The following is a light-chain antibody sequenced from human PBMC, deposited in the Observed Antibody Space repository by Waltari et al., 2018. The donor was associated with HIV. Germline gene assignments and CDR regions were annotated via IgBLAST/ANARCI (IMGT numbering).Light chain of an antibody. CDR3: CSYAGTSTYV. CDR2: SVT. J-gene: IGLJ1*01. V-gene: IGLV2-23*02. CDR1: SSDVASYNL. Sequence: QSALTQPASVSGSPGQSITIYCTGTSSDVASYNLVPWSQHHPGKAPKVMIYSVTKRPSGVSDRFSGSKSGNTASLTISGLQAEDEADYYCCSYAGTSTYVFGTGTKVTVL.